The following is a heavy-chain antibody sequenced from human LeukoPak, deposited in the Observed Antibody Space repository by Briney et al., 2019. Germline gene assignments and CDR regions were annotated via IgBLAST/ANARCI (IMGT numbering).Heavy chain of an antibody. Sequence: ASVKVSCKVSGYTLTELSMHWVRQAPGKGLEWMGGFDPEDGETIYAQKFQGRVTMTEDTSTDTAYMELSSLRSEDTAVYYCATAGVLMVYADSSGDGYFDYWGQGTLVTVSS. V-gene: IGHV1-24*01. J-gene: IGHJ4*02. D-gene: IGHD2-8*01. CDR1: GYTLTELS. CDR2: FDPEDGET. CDR3: ATAGVLMVYADSSGDGYFDY.